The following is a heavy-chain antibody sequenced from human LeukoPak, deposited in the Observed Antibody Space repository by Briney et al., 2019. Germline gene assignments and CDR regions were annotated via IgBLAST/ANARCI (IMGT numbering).Heavy chain of an antibody. D-gene: IGHD3-3*01. CDR3: ARGVQRWLPTFGVVTYYGMDV. CDR1: GGTFSSYA. V-gene: IGHV1-69*13. Sequence: SVKVSCKASGGTFSSYAISWVRQAPGQGLEWMGGIIPIFGTANYAQKFQGRVTITADESTSTAYMELSSLRSEDTAVYYCARGVQRWLPTFGVVTYYGMDVWGQGTTVTVSS. CDR2: IIPIFGTA. J-gene: IGHJ6*02.